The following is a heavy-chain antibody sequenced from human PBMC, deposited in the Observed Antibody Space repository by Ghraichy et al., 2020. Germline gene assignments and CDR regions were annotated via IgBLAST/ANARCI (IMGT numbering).Heavy chain of an antibody. Sequence: SETLSLTCAVSGDSITSHYWSWLRQPPGKGLEWVGYIYYTETANYNPSLKRRVPISVVTPKNQFSLRLSSVTAADTAIYFCARYKDLGVVPSIPGHFDIWGRGSLVTVSS. V-gene: IGHV4-59*11. J-gene: IGHJ2*01. CDR3: ARYKDLGVVPSIPGHFDI. CDR1: GDSITSHY. CDR2: IYYTETA. D-gene: IGHD3-16*01.